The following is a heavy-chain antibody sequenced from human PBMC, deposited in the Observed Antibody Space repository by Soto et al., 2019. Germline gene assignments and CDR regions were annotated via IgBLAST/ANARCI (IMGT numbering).Heavy chain of an antibody. V-gene: IGHV1-69*08. CDR3: AREDRDRETGLVPAAIDGMDV. CDR1: GGTFSRYS. D-gene: IGHD2-2*01. J-gene: IGHJ6*02. Sequence: QVQLVQSGAEVKKPGSSVKVSCKASGGTFSRYSITWVRQAPGHGLEWIGRIIPIFGIASYAQKFQGRVTITEDECTSTAYMELSSLRSDDTAVYYCAREDRDRETGLVPAAIDGMDVWGQGTTVTVSS. CDR2: IIPIFGIA.